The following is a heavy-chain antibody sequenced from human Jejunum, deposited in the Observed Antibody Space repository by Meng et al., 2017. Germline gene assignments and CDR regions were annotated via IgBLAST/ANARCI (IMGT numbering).Heavy chain of an antibody. CDR3: ARVKSGSYPPYYFDF. Sequence: EVQLVVSGGGLVKPGEPPRRPWTASEFTFIDYSMNWVRQAPGKGLEWVSSISSNTSSYIYDADSVKGRFTISGDNAKNSLYLQMNSLRAEDTAVYFCARVKSGSYPPYYFDFWGQGTLVTVSS. V-gene: IGHV3-21*01. CDR2: ISSNTSSYI. CDR1: EFTFIDYS. J-gene: IGHJ4*02. D-gene: IGHD1-26*01.